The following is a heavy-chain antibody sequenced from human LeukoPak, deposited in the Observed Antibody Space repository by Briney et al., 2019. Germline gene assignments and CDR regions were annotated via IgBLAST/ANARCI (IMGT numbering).Heavy chain of an antibody. CDR1: GCTFSRYW. CDR2: INSDGSST. J-gene: IGHJ4*02. V-gene: IGHV3-74*01. D-gene: IGHD3-22*01. Sequence: SGGSLRLSCAASGCTFSRYWMHWVRQAPGKGPVWVSRINSDGSSTSYADSVKGRFTISRDNAKNTLYLQMNSLRAEDTAVYYCARGYYYASSGYWAYWGQGTLVTVSS. CDR3: ARGYYYASSGYWAY.